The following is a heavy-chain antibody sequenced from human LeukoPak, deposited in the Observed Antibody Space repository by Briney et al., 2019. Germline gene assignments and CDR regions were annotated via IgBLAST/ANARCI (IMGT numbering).Heavy chain of an antibody. V-gene: IGHV3-11*04. D-gene: IGHD3-10*01. CDR2: ISSSGSTI. CDR1: GFTFSDYY. Sequence: KPGGSLRLSXAASGFTFSDYYMSWIRQAPGKGLEWVSYISSSGSTIYYADSVKGRFTISRDNAKNSLYLQMNSLRAEDTAVYYCARGMAGGVTTLLWFGELLYDFDYWGQGTLVTVSS. CDR3: ARGMAGGVTTLLWFGELLYDFDY. J-gene: IGHJ4*02.